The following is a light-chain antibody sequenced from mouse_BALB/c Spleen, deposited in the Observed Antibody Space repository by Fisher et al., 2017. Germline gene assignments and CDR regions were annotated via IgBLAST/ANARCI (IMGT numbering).Light chain of an antibody. Sequence: IVMTQSPAIMPASPGEKVTMTCSASSSVSYMYWYQQKPGSSPRLLIYDTSNLASGVPVRFSGSGSGTSYSLTISRMEAEDAATYYCQQWSSYPFTFGSGTKLEIK. CDR2: DTS. CDR1: SSVSY. V-gene: IGKV4-55*01. CDR3: QQWSSYPFT. J-gene: IGKJ4*01.